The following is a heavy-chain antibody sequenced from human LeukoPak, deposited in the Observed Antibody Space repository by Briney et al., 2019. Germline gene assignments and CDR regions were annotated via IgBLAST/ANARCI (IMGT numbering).Heavy chain of an antibody. V-gene: IGHV1-69*13. Sequence: GASVKVSCKASGYTFTGYYMHWVRQAPGQGLEWMGAIIPIFGTANYAQKFQGRVTITADESTSTAYMELRSLRSDDTAVYYCARGVGRGYYDSSGYATFDYWGQGTLVTVSS. D-gene: IGHD3-22*01. CDR3: ARGVGRGYYDSSGYATFDY. CDR1: GYTFTGYY. J-gene: IGHJ4*02. CDR2: IIPIFGTA.